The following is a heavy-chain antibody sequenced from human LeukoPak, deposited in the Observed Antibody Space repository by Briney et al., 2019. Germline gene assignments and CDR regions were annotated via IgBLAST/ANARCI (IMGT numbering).Heavy chain of an antibody. Sequence: GGSLRLSCAASGFTFSSYAMSWVRQAPGKGLEWVSAISGSGGSTYYADSVKGRFTISRDSSKNTLYLQMNSLRAEDTAVYYCAKDNPYYYDSSGYYYEDYWGQGTLVTVSS. D-gene: IGHD3-22*01. V-gene: IGHV3-23*01. CDR1: GFTFSSYA. J-gene: IGHJ4*02. CDR2: ISGSGGST. CDR3: AKDNPYYYDSSGYYYEDY.